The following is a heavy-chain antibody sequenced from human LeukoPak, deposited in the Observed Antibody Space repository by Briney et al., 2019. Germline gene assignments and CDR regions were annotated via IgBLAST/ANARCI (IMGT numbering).Heavy chain of an antibody. D-gene: IGHD3-3*01. CDR1: GFTFSNYA. Sequence: GGSLRLSCAASGFTFSNYAMHWVRQAPGKGLEWVAVISYDGSNKYYADSVKGRFTISRDNSKNTLYLQMNSLRAEDTAVYYCARPYYDFWSGFREGWFDPWGQGTLVTVSS. CDR3: ARPYYDFWSGFREGWFDP. CDR2: ISYDGSNK. J-gene: IGHJ5*02. V-gene: IGHV3-30-3*01.